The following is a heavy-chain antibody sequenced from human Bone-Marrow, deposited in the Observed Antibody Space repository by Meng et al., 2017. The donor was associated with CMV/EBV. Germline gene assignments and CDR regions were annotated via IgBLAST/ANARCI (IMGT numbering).Heavy chain of an antibody. Sequence: GESLKISCAASGFTFSSYAMSWVRQAPGKGLEWVSVIYSGGSSTYYADSVKGRFTISRDNSKNTLYLQMNSLRAEDTAVYYCARDRITIFGVVMGHDAFDIWGQGTMVTI. CDR1: GFTFSSYA. CDR3: ARDRITIFGVVMGHDAFDI. V-gene: IGHV3-23*03. CDR2: IYSGGSST. D-gene: IGHD3-3*01. J-gene: IGHJ3*02.